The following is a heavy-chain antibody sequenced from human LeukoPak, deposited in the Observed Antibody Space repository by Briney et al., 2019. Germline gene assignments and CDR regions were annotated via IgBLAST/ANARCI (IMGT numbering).Heavy chain of an antibody. D-gene: IGHD6-19*01. J-gene: IGHJ6*03. V-gene: IGHV4-4*07. CDR1: GGSISSYY. CDR3: ATDSAWISGWDYYYYMDV. Sequence: PSETLSLTCTVSGGSISSYYWSWIRQPAGKGLEWNGRIYTSGSTNYNPSLKSRVTMSVDTSKNQFSLKLSSVTAADTAVYYCATDSAWISGWDYYYYMDVWGKGTTVTISS. CDR2: IYTSGST.